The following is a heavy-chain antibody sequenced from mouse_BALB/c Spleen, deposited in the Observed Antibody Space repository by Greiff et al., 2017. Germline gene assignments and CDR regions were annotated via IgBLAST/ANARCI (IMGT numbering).Heavy chain of an antibody. CDR1: GFTFSDFY. D-gene: IGHD2-4*01. J-gene: IGHJ3*01. V-gene: IGHV7-1*02. CDR3: ARDAYDYDVAY. CDR2: SRNKANDYTT. Sequence: DVKLVESGGGLVQPGGSLRLSCATSGFTFSDFYMEWVRQPPGKRLEWIAASRNKANDYTTEYSASVKGRFIVSRDTSQSILYLQMNALRAEDTAIYYCARDAYDYDVAYWGQGTLVTVSA.